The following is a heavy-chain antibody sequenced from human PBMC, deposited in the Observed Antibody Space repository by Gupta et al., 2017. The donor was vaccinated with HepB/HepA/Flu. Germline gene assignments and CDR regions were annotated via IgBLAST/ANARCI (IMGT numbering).Heavy chain of an antibody. CDR3: ALWWSAVDFTGHFDY. CDR2: IRRTSTTI. CDR1: GFTFSSYT. V-gene: IGHV3-48*02. J-gene: IGHJ4*02. Sequence: EVQLVESGGGLVQPGGSLQLSCAASGFTFSSYTMNWVRQAPGKGREWVSYIRRTSTTIYYAESGKGRFTISRDNAKNSLYLKLSDLRDEDTAVYYGALWWSAVDFTGHFDYWGQGALVTVSS. D-gene: IGHD2-21*01.